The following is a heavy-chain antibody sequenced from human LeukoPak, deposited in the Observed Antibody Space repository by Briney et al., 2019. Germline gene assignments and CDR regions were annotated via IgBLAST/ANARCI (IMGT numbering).Heavy chain of an antibody. CDR2: IYTGGST. J-gene: IGHJ6*02. CDR1: GGSISSYY. V-gene: IGHV4-4*07. D-gene: IGHD3-22*01. CDR3: ARDLDSSSRRMDV. Sequence: SETLSLTCTVSGGSISSYYWSWIRQPAGKGLEWNGRIYTGGSTNYNPSLKSRVSMSVDTSKNQFSLKLSSVTAADTAVYYCARDLDSSSRRMDVWGQGTTVTVSS.